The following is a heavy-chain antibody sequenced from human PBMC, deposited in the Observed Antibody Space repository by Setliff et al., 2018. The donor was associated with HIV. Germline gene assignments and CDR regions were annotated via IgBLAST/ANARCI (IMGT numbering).Heavy chain of an antibody. V-gene: IGHV3-23*01. Sequence: PGGSLRLSCAVSGFTFRNYIMTWVRQAPGKGLEWVSAISGSGDSTYYSDSVKGRFTISRDNSKNTLYLQMNGLRGEDTAVYYCHRFMHVWGKGTTVTVSS. CDR3: HRFMHV. CDR2: ISGSGDST. CDR1: GFTFRNYI. J-gene: IGHJ6*03.